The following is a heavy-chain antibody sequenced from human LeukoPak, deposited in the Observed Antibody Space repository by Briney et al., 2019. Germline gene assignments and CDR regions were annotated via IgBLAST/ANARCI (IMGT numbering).Heavy chain of an antibody. V-gene: IGHV3-30*18. J-gene: IGHJ4*02. Sequence: PGRSLRLSCAASGFTFSSYGMHWVRQAPGKGLEWVAVISYDGSNKYYADSVKGRFTISRDNSKNTLYLQMNSLRAEDTAVYYCAKGRWSSGWYYFDYWGQGTLVTVSS. D-gene: IGHD6-19*01. CDR1: GFTFSSYG. CDR2: ISYDGSNK. CDR3: AKGRWSSGWYYFDY.